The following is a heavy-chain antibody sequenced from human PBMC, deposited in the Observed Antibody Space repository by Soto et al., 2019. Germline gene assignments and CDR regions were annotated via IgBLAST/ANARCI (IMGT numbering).Heavy chain of an antibody. CDR2: ISYSGNT. CDR1: GGSISNFY. Sequence: QVHLRESGPGLVKPSETLSLSCTVSGGSISNFYWSWIRQPPGKGLEWIGYISYSGNTNYNPSLKSRVSISVDTSKNQLSRNLTSVTAADTAVYYCARAPMVLSRSYFDSWGQGTPVTVSS. CDR3: ARAPMVLSRSYFDS. J-gene: IGHJ4*02. D-gene: IGHD2-8*01. V-gene: IGHV4-59*01.